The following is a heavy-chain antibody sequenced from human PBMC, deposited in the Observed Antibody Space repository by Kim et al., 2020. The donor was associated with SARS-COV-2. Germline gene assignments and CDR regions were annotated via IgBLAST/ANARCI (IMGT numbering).Heavy chain of an antibody. CDR2: ISCEGSNT. V-gene: IGHV3-30*04. Sequence: GGSLRLSCAASGFTFWGYAMHWVRQAPGKGLEWVSVISCEGSNTYYADSVKGRFTISRDNSKNTLYLQMNSLRAEDTAVYYCARDPNLIRLWDLPYYYD. CDR1: GFTFWGYA. CDR3: ARDPNLIRLWDLPYYYD. D-gene: IGHD5-12*01. J-gene: IGHJ6*03.